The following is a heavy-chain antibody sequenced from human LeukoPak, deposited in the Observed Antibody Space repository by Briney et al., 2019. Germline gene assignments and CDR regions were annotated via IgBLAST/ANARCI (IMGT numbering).Heavy chain of an antibody. CDR1: GYTFTSYG. CDR2: ISAYNGNT. D-gene: IGHD3-22*01. Sequence: ASVKVSCKASGYTFTSYGISWVRQAPGQGLEWTGWISAYNGNTNYAQKLQGRVTMTTDTSTSTAYMELRSLRSDDTAVYYCARGSTYYYDSSGYYYNRANDAFDIWGQGTMVTVSS. CDR3: ARGSTYYYDSSGYYYNRANDAFDI. V-gene: IGHV1-18*01. J-gene: IGHJ3*02.